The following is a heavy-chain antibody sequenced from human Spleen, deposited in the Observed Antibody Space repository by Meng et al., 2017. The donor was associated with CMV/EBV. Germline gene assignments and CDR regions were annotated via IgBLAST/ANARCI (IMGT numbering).Heavy chain of an antibody. V-gene: IGHV4-30-4*08. Sequence: SETLSLTCTVSGGSISSGDSYWNWIRQPPGKGLEWIGYIYYSGTTYYNPSLKSRVTISVDTSKNQFSLKLSSVTAADTAVYYCARDRFTMVRGVRGLFDYWGQGTLVTVSS. CDR1: GGSISSGDSY. D-gene: IGHD3-10*01. CDR3: ARDRFTMVRGVRGLFDY. CDR2: IYYSGTT. J-gene: IGHJ4*02.